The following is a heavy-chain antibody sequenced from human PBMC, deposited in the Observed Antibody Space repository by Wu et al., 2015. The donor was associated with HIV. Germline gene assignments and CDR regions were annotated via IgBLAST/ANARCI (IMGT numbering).Heavy chain of an antibody. CDR2: ISGNNGKT. CDR3: ARGHYYDASSSPMY. CDR1: GYNFDSYG. Sequence: LVQSGGEVKKPGASAKVACTASGYNFDSYGVNWVRQAPGQGLEWMGWISGNNGKTKYAQKFQGRVTMTTDTSTSTAYMELRSLRFDDTAMYYCARGHYYDASSSPMYWGQGTLVTVSS. V-gene: IGHV1-18*01. J-gene: IGHJ4*02. D-gene: IGHD3-22*01.